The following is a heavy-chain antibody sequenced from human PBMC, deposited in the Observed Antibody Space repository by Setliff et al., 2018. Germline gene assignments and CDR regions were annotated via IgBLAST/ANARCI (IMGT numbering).Heavy chain of an antibody. V-gene: IGHV2-5*02. CDR1: GFSLTTTGVA. CDR3: AHRPKMGSDGFYSAFDM. Sequence: SGPTLVNPTQTLTLTCTFSGFSLTTTGVAVGWIRQPPGRALEWLALIYWDDDKRYSPSLKSRLTIVKDTSKNQVVLTMTNMDPVDTATYYCAHRPKMGSDGFYSAFDMWGQGTMVTVSS. J-gene: IGHJ3*02. CDR2: IYWDDDK. D-gene: IGHD2-15*01.